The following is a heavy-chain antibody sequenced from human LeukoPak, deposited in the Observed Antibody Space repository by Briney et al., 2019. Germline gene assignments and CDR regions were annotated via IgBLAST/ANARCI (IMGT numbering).Heavy chain of an antibody. CDR1: GGTFSSYA. V-gene: IGHV1-69*01. J-gene: IGHJ4*02. CDR3: ARAGVAAAGPYYFDY. Sequence: SVKVSCKASGGTFSSYAISWVRQAPGQGLGWMGGIIPIFGTANYAQKFQGRVTITADESTSTAYMELSSLRSEDTAVYYCARAGVAAAGPYYFDYWGQGTLVAVSS. D-gene: IGHD6-13*01. CDR2: IIPIFGTA.